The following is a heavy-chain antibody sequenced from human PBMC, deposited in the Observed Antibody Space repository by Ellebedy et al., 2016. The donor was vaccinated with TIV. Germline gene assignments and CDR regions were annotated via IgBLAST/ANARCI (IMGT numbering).Heavy chain of an antibody. CDR3: ARRIAARTDYYNAMDV. CDR2: IWYDGSNK. D-gene: IGHD6-6*01. Sequence: PGGSLRLSCAASGFTFRSYGMHWVRQAPGKVLEWVAVIWYDGSNKYYGDSVKGRFTISRDNSKNTLYLQMNSLRAEDTAVYYGARRIAARTDYYNAMDVWGQGTTVTVAS. V-gene: IGHV3-33*01. CDR1: GFTFRSYG. J-gene: IGHJ6*02.